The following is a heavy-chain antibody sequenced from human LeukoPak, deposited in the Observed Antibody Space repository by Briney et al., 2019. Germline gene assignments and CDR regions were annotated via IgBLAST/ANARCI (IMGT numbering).Heavy chain of an antibody. D-gene: IGHD1-20*01. CDR1: GYTFSDYY. CDR3: AREEQRVTGTTVY. V-gene: IGHV1-2*02. Sequence: SSVKVSCKASGYTFSDYYLHWVRQAPGQGLEWMGWINPNSGGTNYAQKLQGRVTMTRDTSITTAYMELSRLRSDDTAVYYCAREEQRVTGTTVYWGQGTLVTVSS. J-gene: IGHJ4*02. CDR2: INPNSGGT.